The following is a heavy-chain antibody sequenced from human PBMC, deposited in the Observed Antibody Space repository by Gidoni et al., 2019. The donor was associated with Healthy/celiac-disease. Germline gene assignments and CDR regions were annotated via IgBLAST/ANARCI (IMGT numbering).Heavy chain of an antibody. D-gene: IGHD3-22*01. J-gene: IGHJ6*02. CDR2: IYYSGST. Sequence: QVQLQQSGPGLVKPSETLSLTCTVSGGSVSSGSYYWRWIRQPPGKGLEWIGYIYYSGSTNYNPSLKSRVTISVDTSKNQFSLKLSSVTAADTAVYYCARDRSDSSGSSLQEYYGMDVWGQGTTVTVSS. CDR1: GGSVSSGSYY. CDR3: ARDRSDSSGSSLQEYYGMDV. V-gene: IGHV4-61*01.